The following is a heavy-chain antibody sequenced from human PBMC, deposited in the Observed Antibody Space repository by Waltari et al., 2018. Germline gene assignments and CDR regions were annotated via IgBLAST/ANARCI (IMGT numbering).Heavy chain of an antibody. D-gene: IGHD3-22*01. J-gene: IGHJ4*02. CDR3: AKRTSYDGSGYYLDY. Sequence: EVQLLESGGGSVQHGGSLRLSCAASGFTFSSYTITWVSDIDGSGGRTYYADSVKGRLTISRDNSKNTVFLQMNSLRAEDTALYYCAKRTSYDGSGYYLDYWGQGTPVTVSS. V-gene: IGHV3-23*01. CDR1: GFTFSSYT. CDR2: IDGSGGRT.